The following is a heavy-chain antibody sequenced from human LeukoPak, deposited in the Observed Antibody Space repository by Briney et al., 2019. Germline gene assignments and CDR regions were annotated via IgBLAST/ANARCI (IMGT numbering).Heavy chain of an antibody. CDR1: GYTFTGYY. J-gene: IGHJ6*03. CDR3: ASRIHDYGDYGYYYYYYMDV. V-gene: IGHV1-2*02. CDR2: INPNSGGT. D-gene: IGHD4-17*01. Sequence: ASVKVSCKASGYTFTGYYMHWVRQAPGQGLEWMGWINPNSGGTNYAQKFQGRVTMTRDTSISTAYMELSRLRSDDTAVYYCASRIHDYGDYGYYYYYYMDVWGKGTTVTISS.